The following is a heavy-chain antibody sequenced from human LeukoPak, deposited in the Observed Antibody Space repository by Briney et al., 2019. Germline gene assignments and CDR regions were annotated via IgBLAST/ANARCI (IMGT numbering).Heavy chain of an antibody. Sequence: GGSLRLSCAASGFTFSDYYMSWIRQAPGKGLEWVSYISSSGSTIYYADSVKGRFTISRDNAKNSLYLQMNSLRAEDTAVYYCASPYYYDSSGYYDAFDIWGQGTMVTVSS. D-gene: IGHD3-22*01. J-gene: IGHJ3*02. V-gene: IGHV3-11*04. CDR3: ASPYYYDSSGYYDAFDI. CDR1: GFTFSDYY. CDR2: ISSSGSTI.